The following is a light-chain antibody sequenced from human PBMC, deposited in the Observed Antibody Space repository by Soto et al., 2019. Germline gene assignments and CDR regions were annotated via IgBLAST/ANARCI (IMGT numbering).Light chain of an antibody. Sequence: QSVLTQPASVSGSPGQSIAISCTGTSSDVGGYSYVSWYQQQPGKAPKLVISDVSNRPSGVSDRFSGSESGNTASLTISGLQTEDEADRYCASYTTSSTYVFGTGTKVTVL. V-gene: IGLV2-14*01. CDR3: ASYTTSSTYV. J-gene: IGLJ1*01. CDR2: DVS. CDR1: SSDVGGYSY.